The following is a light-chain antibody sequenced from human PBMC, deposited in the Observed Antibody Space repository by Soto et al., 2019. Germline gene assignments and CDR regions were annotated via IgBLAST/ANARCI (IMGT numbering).Light chain of an antibody. V-gene: IGKV4-1*01. Sequence: DIVMTQSPDSLAVSLGERATINCKSSQSVLYSSNNKNYLAWYQQKPGQPPKLLTYWASIRESGVPDRFSGSGSETDFTLTISSLPAEDVAVYYCQQYYTTPLTFGGGTKVEIK. CDR3: QQYYTTPLT. CDR2: WAS. J-gene: IGKJ4*01. CDR1: QSVLYSSNNKNY.